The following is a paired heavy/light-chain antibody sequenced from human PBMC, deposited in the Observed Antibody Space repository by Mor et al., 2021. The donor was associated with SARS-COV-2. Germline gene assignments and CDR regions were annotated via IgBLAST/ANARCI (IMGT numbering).Light chain of an antibody. J-gene: IGKJ3*01. CDR2: WAS. CDR1: QSVLYSSNNKNY. Sequence: DIVMTQSPDSLAVSLGERATINCKSSQSVLYSSNNKNYLAWYQQKPGQPPKLLIYWASTRESGVPDRFSGSGSGTDFTLTISSLQAEDVAVYYCQQYYSTPPITFGPGTKVDIK. CDR3: QQYYSTPPIT. V-gene: IGKV4-1*01.
Heavy chain of an antibody. D-gene: IGHD3-16*02. J-gene: IGHJ4*02. CDR1: GFTFSSYA. CDR3: AKSLEPYTGPFLGELSSYFDY. CDR2: ISGSGGST. Sequence: EVQLLESGGGLVQPGGSLRLSCAASGFTFSSYAMSWVRQAPGKGLEWVSAISGSGGSTYYADSVKGRFTISRDNSKNTLYLQMNSLRAEDTAVYYCAKSLEPYTGPFLGELSSYFDYWGQGTLVTVSS. V-gene: IGHV3-23*01.